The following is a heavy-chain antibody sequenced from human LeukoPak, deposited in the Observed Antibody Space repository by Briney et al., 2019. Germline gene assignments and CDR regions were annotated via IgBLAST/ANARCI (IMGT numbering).Heavy chain of an antibody. CDR3: ASGSGSYRTPYYYMDV. D-gene: IGHD3-10*01. Sequence: PGGSLRLSCAASGFTLSSYAMSWVRQAPGKGLEWVSAISGSNTRTYYADSVKGRFTISRDNSKNTLYLQMNSLRAEDTAVYYCASGSGSYRTPYYYMDVWGTGTTVTVSS. CDR1: GFTLSSYA. V-gene: IGHV3-23*01. J-gene: IGHJ6*03. CDR2: ISGSNTRT.